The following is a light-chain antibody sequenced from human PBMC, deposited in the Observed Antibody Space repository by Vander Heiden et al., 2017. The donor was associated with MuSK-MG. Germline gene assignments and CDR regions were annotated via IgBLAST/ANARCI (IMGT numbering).Light chain of an antibody. CDR2: DVS. CDR3: SSYTSSSTLV. J-gene: IGLJ3*02. Sequence: QSALTQPASVSGSPGQSITISCTVTSSDVGGYNYVSWYQQHPGNAPKLIIYDVSNQPSGVSNRFSGSKSGTTASLTISGLQAEDEADYYCSSYTSSSTLVFGGGTKLTVL. V-gene: IGLV2-14*03. CDR1: SSDVGGYNY.